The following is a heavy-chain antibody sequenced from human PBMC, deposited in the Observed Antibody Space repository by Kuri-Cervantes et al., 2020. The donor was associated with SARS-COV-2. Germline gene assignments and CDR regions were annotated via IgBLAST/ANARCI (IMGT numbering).Heavy chain of an antibody. CDR1: GFNFSTAD. CDR2: ISSDGKNK. CDR3: AKDRAGVHDF. D-gene: IGHD2-21*01. Sequence: GGSLRLSCVASGFNFSTADMHWVRQAPGKGLEWVTFISSDGKNKKCMASGKGRFTISRDNSQNTPYLQMKSLRDEDTAIYYCAKDRAGVHDFWGQGTLVTVSS. V-gene: IGHV3-30*18. J-gene: IGHJ4*02.